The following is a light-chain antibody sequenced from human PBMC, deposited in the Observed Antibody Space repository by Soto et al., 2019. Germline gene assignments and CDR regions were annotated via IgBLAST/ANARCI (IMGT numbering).Light chain of an antibody. CDR3: ASYASSNTVL. Sequence: QSVLTQPASVSGSPGQSITISCTGTSSDIGGYNYVSWYQQHPGKAPKLMIYDLTYRPSGVSNRFSASKSGNTASLTISGLQAEDEADYYCASYASSNTVLFGGGTKVTVL. CDR2: DLT. CDR1: SSDIGGYNY. J-gene: IGLJ2*01. V-gene: IGLV2-14*03.